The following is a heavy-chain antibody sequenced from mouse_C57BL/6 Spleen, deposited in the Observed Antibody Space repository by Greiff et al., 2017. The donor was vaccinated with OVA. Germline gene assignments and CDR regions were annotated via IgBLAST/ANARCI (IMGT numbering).Heavy chain of an antibody. J-gene: IGHJ4*01. CDR3: ARNYGNYYAMDD. Sequence: VKLQQSGAELARPGASVKMSCKASGYTFTSYTMHWVKQRPGQGLEWIGYINPSSGYTKYNQKFKDKATLTADKSSSTAYMQLSSLTSEDSAVYYCARNYGNYYAMDDWGQGTAVTVSS. V-gene: IGHV1-4*01. CDR1: GYTFTSYT. D-gene: IGHD2-1*01. CDR2: INPSSGYT.